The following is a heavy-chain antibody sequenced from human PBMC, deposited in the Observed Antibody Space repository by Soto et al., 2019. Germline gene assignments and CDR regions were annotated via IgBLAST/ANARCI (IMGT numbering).Heavy chain of an antibody. CDR2: IYYSGST. J-gene: IGHJ5*02. V-gene: IGHV4-30-4*01. CDR1: GGSISSGDYY. D-gene: IGHD6-19*01. CDR3: ARARIAVAANWFDP. Sequence: SETLSLTCTVSGGSISSGDYYWSWIRQPPGKGLEWIGYIYYSGSTYYNPSLKSRVTISVDTSKNQFSLKLSSVTAADTAVYYCARARIAVAANWFDPWGQGTLVTVSS.